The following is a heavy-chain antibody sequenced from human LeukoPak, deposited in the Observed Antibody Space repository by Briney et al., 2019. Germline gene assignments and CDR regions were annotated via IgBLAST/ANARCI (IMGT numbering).Heavy chain of an antibody. J-gene: IGHJ4*02. Sequence: PGGSLRLSCAASGFTFSSYWMSWVRQAPGKGLEWVANIKQDGSEKYYVDYVKGRFTISRDNARNSLYLQMNSLRAEDTAVYYCASSPLHYQLLSRDYWGQGTLVTVSS. V-gene: IGHV3-7*01. CDR2: IKQDGSEK. CDR1: GFTFSSYW. CDR3: ASSPLHYQLLSRDY. D-gene: IGHD2-2*01.